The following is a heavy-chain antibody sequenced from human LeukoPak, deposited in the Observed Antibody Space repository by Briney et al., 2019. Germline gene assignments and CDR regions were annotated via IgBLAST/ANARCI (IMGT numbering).Heavy chain of an antibody. CDR2: IDTAGDT. CDR1: VFTFSSYD. D-gene: IGHD6-25*01. V-gene: IGHV3-13*01. Sequence: GGSLRLSCAASVFTFSSYDMHCVRQATGKGLEWVSAIDTAGDTYYPGSVKGRFTISRENAKNSLYLQMNSLRAGDTAVYYCARVLTVRSGGYDAFDIWGQGTMVTVSS. CDR3: ARVLTVRSGGYDAFDI. J-gene: IGHJ3*02.